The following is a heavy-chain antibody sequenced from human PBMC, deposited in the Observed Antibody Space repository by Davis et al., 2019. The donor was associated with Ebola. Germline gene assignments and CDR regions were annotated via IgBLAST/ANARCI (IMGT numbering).Heavy chain of an antibody. V-gene: IGHV1-3*01. CDR1: GYTLTELS. CDR3: ARDVSGWYYFDY. Sequence: ASVKVSCKVSGYTLTELSMHWVRQAPGQRLEWMGWINAGNGNTKYSQKFQGRVTITRDTSASTAYMELSSLRSEDTAVYYCARDVSGWYYFDYWGQGTLVTVSS. D-gene: IGHD6-19*01. CDR2: INAGNGNT. J-gene: IGHJ4*02.